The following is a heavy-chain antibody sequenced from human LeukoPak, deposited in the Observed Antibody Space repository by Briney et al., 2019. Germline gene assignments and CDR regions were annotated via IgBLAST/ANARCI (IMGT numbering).Heavy chain of an antibody. Sequence: ASVKVSCKASGYTFTSYGISWVRQAPGQGLEWMGWINPNSGGTNYAQKFQGRVTMTRDTSISTAYMELSRLRSDDTAVYYCARGRYLVGYDYWGQGTLVTVSS. CDR1: GYTFTSYG. CDR2: INPNSGGT. V-gene: IGHV1-2*02. D-gene: IGHD1-26*01. J-gene: IGHJ4*02. CDR3: ARGRYLVGYDY.